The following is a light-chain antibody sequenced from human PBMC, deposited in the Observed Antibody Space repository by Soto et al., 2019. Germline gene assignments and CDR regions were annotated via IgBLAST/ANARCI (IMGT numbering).Light chain of an antibody. CDR3: QQYYSYPVT. CDR1: QGVSSN. V-gene: IGKV1-8*01. J-gene: IGKJ1*01. CDR2: AAS. Sequence: AIRMTQSPSSLSASPGDRVTLTCRASQGVSSNLAWYQHKPGQAPKLLIYAASTLQSGVPSRFSGSGSGTDFTLTISCLQSEDFATYYCQQYYSYPVTFGQGTKLEIK.